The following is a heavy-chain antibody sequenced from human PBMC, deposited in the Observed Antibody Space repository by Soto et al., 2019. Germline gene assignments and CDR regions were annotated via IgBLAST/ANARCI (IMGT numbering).Heavy chain of an antibody. J-gene: IGHJ4*02. CDR3: ARDTGGSYYD. Sequence: EVQLMESGGGLVQPGGSLRLSCAASGFIFSDYYMDWVRQVPGKGLEWVGRTRNKVNSCSAEYAASVKGRFSIYRDASKDSMYLQMNRMKSDDTDVYAVARDTGGSYYDWGQGALVTVSS. D-gene: IGHD3-16*01. CDR2: TRNKVNSCSA. CDR1: GFIFSDYY. V-gene: IGHV3-72*01.